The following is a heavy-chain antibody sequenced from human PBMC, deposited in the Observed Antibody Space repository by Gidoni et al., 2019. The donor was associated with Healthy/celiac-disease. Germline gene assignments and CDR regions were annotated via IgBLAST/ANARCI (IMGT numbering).Heavy chain of an antibody. Sequence: QVQLVESGGGVVQPGRSLRLACAASGFTFRSYGMHWVRQAPGKGLGWVAVISYDGSNKYYADSVKGRFTISRDNSKNTLYLQMNSLRAEDTAVYYCANDGGRYYYGSGSDYWGQGTLVTVSS. CDR1: GFTFRSYG. D-gene: IGHD3-10*01. V-gene: IGHV3-30*18. J-gene: IGHJ4*02. CDR3: ANDGGRYYYGSGSDY. CDR2: ISYDGSNK.